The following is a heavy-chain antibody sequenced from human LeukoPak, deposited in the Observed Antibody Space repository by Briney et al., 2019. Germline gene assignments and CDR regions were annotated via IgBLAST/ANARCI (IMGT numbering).Heavy chain of an antibody. CDR2: ISWDGGST. J-gene: IGHJ6*03. Sequence: GGSLRLSCAASGFTFDDYAMHWVRQAPGKGLEWVSLISWDGGSTCYADSVKGRFTISRDNSKNSLYLQMNSLRAEDTALYYCAKDGDGSGVGYMDVWGKGTTVTVSS. CDR1: GFTFDDYA. D-gene: IGHD3-10*01. V-gene: IGHV3-43D*03. CDR3: AKDGDGSGVGYMDV.